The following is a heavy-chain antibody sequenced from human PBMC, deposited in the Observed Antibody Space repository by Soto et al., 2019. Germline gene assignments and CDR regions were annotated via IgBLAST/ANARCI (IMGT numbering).Heavy chain of an antibody. Sequence: KTSETLSLTCTVSGGSISSGDYYWSWIRQPPGKGLEWIGYIYYSGSTYYNPSLKSRVTISVDTSKNPFSLKLSSVTAADTAVYYCARDRGVPAAIDYYYYGMDVWGQGPTVTVSS. CDR3: ARDRGVPAAIDYYYYGMDV. J-gene: IGHJ6*02. CDR2: IYYSGST. CDR1: GGSISSGDYY. V-gene: IGHV4-30-4*01. D-gene: IGHD2-2*01.